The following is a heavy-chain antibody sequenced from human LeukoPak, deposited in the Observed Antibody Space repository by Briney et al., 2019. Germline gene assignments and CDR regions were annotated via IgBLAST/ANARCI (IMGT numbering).Heavy chain of an antibody. J-gene: IGHJ4*02. D-gene: IGHD3-22*01. CDR1: GGSIRSTSYY. CDR3: ARTNYYDSSGYDY. V-gene: IGHV4-39*01. Sequence: PSETLSLTCTVSGGSIRSTSYYWGWIRQPPGKGLEWIGSIYYSGSTYYNPSLKSRVTISVDTSKNQFSLKLSSVTAADTAVYYCARTNYYDSSGYDYWGQGTLVTVSS. CDR2: IYYSGST.